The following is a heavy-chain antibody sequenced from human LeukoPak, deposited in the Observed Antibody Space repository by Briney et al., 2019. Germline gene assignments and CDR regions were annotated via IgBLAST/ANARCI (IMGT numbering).Heavy chain of an antibody. J-gene: IGHJ6*03. CDR3: ARVDVGGYCSGGSCYPGDGYYYYMDV. V-gene: IGHV3-53*01. D-gene: IGHD2-15*01. Sequence: PGGSLRLSCAASGFTVSSNYVSWVRQAPGKGLEWVSVIYSGGSTYYADSVKGRFTISRDNSKNTLYLQMNSLRAEDTAVYYCARVDVGGYCSGGSCYPGDGYYYYMDVWGKGTTVTVSS. CDR2: IYSGGST. CDR1: GFTVSSNY.